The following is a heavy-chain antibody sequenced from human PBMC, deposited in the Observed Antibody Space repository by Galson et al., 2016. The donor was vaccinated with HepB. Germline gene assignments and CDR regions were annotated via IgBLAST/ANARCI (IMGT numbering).Heavy chain of an antibody. CDR2: ISASGTRA. V-gene: IGHV3-23*01. CDR3: AKDRQETYYGSGSYYKS. D-gene: IGHD3-10*01. J-gene: IGHJ5*02. Sequence: SLRLSCAASGFTFSSYAMTWLRQGPGKGVEWVSSISASGTRAFYADAFKGRFTMSRDNSKNTLYVEMDSLRVEDTAVYYCAKDRQETYYGSGSYYKSWGQGTLVTVSS. CDR1: GFTFSSYA.